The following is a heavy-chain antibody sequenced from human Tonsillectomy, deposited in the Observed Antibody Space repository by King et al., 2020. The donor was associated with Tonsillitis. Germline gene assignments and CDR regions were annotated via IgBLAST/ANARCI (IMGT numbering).Heavy chain of an antibody. D-gene: IGHD7-27*01. CDR1: GFSLNTVGMC. CDR2: IDWGDDK. V-gene: IGHV2-70*01. Sequence: TLKESGPALVKPTQTLTLTCTFSGFSLNTVGMCVSWIRQPPGKALEWLALIDWGDDKYYSTSLKTRLTISKDTSKNQVVLTMTNMDPVDTATYYCAWISGDALRAFHIWGQGTMVTVSS. J-gene: IGHJ3*02. CDR3: AWISGDALRAFHI.